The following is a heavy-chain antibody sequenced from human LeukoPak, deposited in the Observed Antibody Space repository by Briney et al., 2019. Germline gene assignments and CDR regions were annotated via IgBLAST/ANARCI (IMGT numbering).Heavy chain of an antibody. CDR2: IYHSGST. Sequence: PSETLSLXCAVSGYSISSGYYWGWIRQPPGKGLEWIGGIYHSGSTYYNPSLKSRVTISVDTSKNQFSLKLSSVTAADTAVYYCARVGIAVAAGWFDPWGQGTLVTVSS. CDR3: ARVGIAVAAGWFDP. J-gene: IGHJ5*02. V-gene: IGHV4-38-2*01. CDR1: GYSISSGYY. D-gene: IGHD6-19*01.